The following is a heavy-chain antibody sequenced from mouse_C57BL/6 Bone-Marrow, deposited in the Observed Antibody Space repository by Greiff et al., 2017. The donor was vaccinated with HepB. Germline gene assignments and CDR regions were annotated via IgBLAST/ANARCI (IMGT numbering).Heavy chain of an antibody. CDR3: VSHLYSYAMDY. CDR1: GFSFNTYA. D-gene: IGHD2-1*01. CDR2: IRSKSNNYAT. J-gene: IGHJ4*01. Sequence: EVQGVESGGGLVQPKGSLKLSCAASGFSFNTYAMNWVRQAPGKGLEWVARIRSKSNNYATYYADSVKDRFTISRDDSESMLYLQMNNLKTEDTAMYYCVSHLYSYAMDYWGQGTSVTVSS. V-gene: IGHV10-1*01.